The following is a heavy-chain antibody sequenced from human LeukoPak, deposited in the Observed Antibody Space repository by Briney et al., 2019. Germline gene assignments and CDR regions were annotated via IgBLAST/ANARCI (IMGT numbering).Heavy chain of an antibody. V-gene: IGHV5-51*01. CDR2: NYHGDSDT. CDR3: ARPLGPGAFNI. Sequence: GAALKISCKGFGYSFTKYWNGWVRPMPGKGLEWMGINYHGDSDTRYSPSFQGQVTISADKPSSTAYPDWSSPKGSDTAMYYCARPLGPGAFNIWGQGTMVTVSS. CDR1: GYSFTKYW. D-gene: IGHD3-3*02. J-gene: IGHJ3*02.